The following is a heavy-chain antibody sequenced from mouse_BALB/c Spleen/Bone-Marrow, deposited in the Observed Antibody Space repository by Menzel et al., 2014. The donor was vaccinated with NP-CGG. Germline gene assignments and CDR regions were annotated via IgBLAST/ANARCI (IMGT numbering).Heavy chain of an antibody. CDR1: GFTFSSFG. J-gene: IGHJ2*01. Sequence: EVHLVESGGGLVQPGGSRKLSCAASGFTFSSFGMHWVRQAPEKGLEWVAYISSGSSTIFYADTVKGRFTVSRDNPKNTLFLQMTSLRPEDTAMYYCTRGGNWDDFDYWGQGTTLTVSS. V-gene: IGHV5-17*02. D-gene: IGHD4-1*01. CDR3: TRGGNWDDFDY. CDR2: ISSGSSTI.